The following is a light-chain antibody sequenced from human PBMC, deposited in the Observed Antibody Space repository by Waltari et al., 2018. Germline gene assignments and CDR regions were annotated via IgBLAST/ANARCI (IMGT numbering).Light chain of an antibody. V-gene: IGKV4-1*01. Sequence: DIVMTQSPESLAVSLGERATINCKSSRGVLYSSNNKNYLAWYQQKPGQPPKLLIYWASIRESGVPDRFSGSGSGTDFTLTISSLQAXDVALYYCQQYYSIPFTFGPGTKVDIK. J-gene: IGKJ3*01. CDR1: RGVLYSSNNKNY. CDR2: WAS. CDR3: QQYYSIPFT.